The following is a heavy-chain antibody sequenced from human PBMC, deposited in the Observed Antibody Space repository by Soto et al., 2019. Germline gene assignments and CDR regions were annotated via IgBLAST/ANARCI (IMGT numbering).Heavy chain of an antibody. CDR2: IWYDGSNK. D-gene: IGHD4-17*01. CDR1: GFTFSSYG. CDR3: ARGYGGNSVYFDY. J-gene: IGHJ4*02. Sequence: GGSLRLSCAASGFTFSSYGMHWVRQAPGKGLEWVAVIWYDGSNKYYADSVKGRFTISRDNSKNTLYLQMNSLRAEDTAVYYCARGYGGNSVYFDYWGQGTLVTVSS. V-gene: IGHV3-33*01.